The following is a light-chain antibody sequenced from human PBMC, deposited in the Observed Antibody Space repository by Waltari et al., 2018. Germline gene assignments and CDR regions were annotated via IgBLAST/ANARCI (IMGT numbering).Light chain of an antibody. CDR3: SSHTRSSTRV. Sequence: QSALTQPASVSGSPGQSITIPCPGSRSDIRCYNYVSWYQQHPGQAPKAILYDVQTRPSGVPDRFSGSKSGNTASLTISGLQDEDEADYYCSSHTRSSTRVFGGGT. J-gene: IGLJ3*02. CDR2: DVQ. V-gene: IGLV2-14*03. CDR1: RSDIRCYNY.